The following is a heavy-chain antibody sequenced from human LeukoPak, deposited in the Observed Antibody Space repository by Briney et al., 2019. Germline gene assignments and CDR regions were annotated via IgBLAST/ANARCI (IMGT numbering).Heavy chain of an antibody. J-gene: IGHJ4*02. D-gene: IGHD3-22*01. Sequence: SETLSLTCAVYGGSFRGYYWSWIRHPPGRGLEGMGELNHSGSTNYNPSLKSRVTISVDTSKNQFSLKLSSVTAADTAVYYCARDAMYYYDSSGYYGGFDYWGQGTLVTVSS. V-gene: IGHV4-34*01. CDR2: LNHSGST. CDR3: ARDAMYYYDSSGYYGGFDY. CDR1: GGSFRGYY.